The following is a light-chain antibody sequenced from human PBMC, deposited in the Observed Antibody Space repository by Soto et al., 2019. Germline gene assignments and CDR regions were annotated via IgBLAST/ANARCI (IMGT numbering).Light chain of an antibody. Sequence: DIQMIPSPSSLSASIGDRVTITCRASQSVSTSLNWYQQKPGKAPKLLIYDASNLQSGVPSRFIGSESGADFTLTISSLQPEDCATYYCQQSHDFPYTFGQGTKLDIK. V-gene: IGKV1-39*01. CDR1: QSVSTS. CDR3: QQSHDFPYT. CDR2: DAS. J-gene: IGKJ2*01.